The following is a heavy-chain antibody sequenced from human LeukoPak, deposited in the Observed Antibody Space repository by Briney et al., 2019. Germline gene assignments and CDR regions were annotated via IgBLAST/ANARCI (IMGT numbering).Heavy chain of an antibody. Sequence: PSETLSLTCAVYGGSFSGYYWGWIRQPPGKGLEWIGEINHSGSTNYNPSLKSRVTISVDTSKNQFSLKLSSVTAADTAVYYCARVWVGATNYYFDYWGQGTLVTVSS. J-gene: IGHJ4*02. D-gene: IGHD1-26*01. V-gene: IGHV4-34*01. CDR2: INHSGST. CDR1: GGSFSGYY. CDR3: ARVWVGATNYYFDY.